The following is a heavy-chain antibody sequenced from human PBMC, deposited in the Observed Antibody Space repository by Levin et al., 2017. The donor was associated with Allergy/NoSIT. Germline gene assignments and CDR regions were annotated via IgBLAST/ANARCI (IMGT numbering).Heavy chain of an antibody. CDR2: IKQDGNEK. V-gene: IGHV3-7*04. CDR3: ARDQWSHVLDL. CDR1: GFTFSSNW. J-gene: IGHJ3*01. D-gene: IGHD2-8*01. Sequence: GGSLRLSCAASGFTFSSNWMTWVRQAPGKGLEWVANIKQDGNEKYYVDSVKGRFTIPRDNAKNSLYLQMNSLRAEDTAVYYCARDQWSHVLDLWGQGTMVTVSS.